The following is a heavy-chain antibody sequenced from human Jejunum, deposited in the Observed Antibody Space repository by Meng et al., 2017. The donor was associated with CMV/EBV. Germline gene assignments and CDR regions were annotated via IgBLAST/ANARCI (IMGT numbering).Heavy chain of an antibody. CDR2: VNMSMTP. V-gene: IGHV4-4*07. CDR1: VGSFSYCY. Sequence: VIQSEACRGLVTSSATLSLACNVLVGSFSYCYWSWCRTTAGKVLKWIGRVNMSMTPDYNSFLRSRVTMSVDRSKNQFYLKLNYVTAADTAVYYCVRDFRNSSVSIDYFNYWGQGILVTVSS. CDR3: VRDFRNSSVSIDYFNY. D-gene: IGHD3-22*01. J-gene: IGHJ4*02.